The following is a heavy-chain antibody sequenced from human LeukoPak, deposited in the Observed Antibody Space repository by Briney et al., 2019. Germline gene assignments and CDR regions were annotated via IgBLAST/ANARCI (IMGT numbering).Heavy chain of an antibody. D-gene: IGHD1-26*01. CDR1: GYTFTSYG. V-gene: IGHV1-18*01. CDR2: ISAYNGNT. Sequence: GASVKVSCKASGYTFTSYGISWVRQAPGQGLEWMGWISAYNGNTNYAQKFQGRVTMTRDTSISTAYMELSRLRSDDTAVYYCARDDPIVGASWGQGTLVTVSS. CDR3: ARDDPIVGAS. J-gene: IGHJ4*02.